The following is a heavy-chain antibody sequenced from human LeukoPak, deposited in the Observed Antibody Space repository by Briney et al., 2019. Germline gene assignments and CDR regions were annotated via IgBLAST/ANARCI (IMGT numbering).Heavy chain of an antibody. J-gene: IGHJ3*02. Sequence: KPSETLSLTCAVYGGSFSGYYWSWIRQPPGKGLEWIGEINHSGSTNYNPSLKSRVTISVDTSKNQFSLKLSSVTAADTAVYYCARGRRSRLRYFDWLTSAFDIWGQGTMVTASS. V-gene: IGHV4-34*01. D-gene: IGHD3-9*01. CDR3: ARGRRSRLRYFDWLTSAFDI. CDR2: INHSGST. CDR1: GGSFSGYY.